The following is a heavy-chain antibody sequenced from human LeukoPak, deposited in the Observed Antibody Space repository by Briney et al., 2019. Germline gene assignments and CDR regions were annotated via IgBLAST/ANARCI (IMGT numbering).Heavy chain of an antibody. V-gene: IGHV4-59*01. CDR2: YSGST. CDR3: ARGREDGYGYSFGY. CDR1: GGSISSYY. J-gene: IGHJ4*02. Sequence: PSETLSLTCTVSGGSISSYYWSWIRQPPGKGLEWIGYYSGSTNYNPSLKSRVTISVDTSKNQFSLKLTSVTAADTAFYYCARGREDGYGYSFGYWGQGTLVTVSS. D-gene: IGHD5-24*01.